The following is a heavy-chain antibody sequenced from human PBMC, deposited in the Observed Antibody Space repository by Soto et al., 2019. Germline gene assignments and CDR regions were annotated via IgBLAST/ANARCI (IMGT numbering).Heavy chain of an antibody. D-gene: IGHD1-7*01. Sequence: EAQLLESGGGLVQPGGSLRLSCTTSRFSLNTYGMTWVRRAPGKGLEWVSTLSASGSGSYYAESVKGRFTVSRDNSKNKMYLQMKSLRDEDPDVYYCAKNSCGESWNFALDVWGQGTTVTVSS. CDR2: LSASGSGS. CDR3: AKNSCGESWNFALDV. V-gene: IGHV3-23*01. CDR1: RFSLNTYG. J-gene: IGHJ6*02.